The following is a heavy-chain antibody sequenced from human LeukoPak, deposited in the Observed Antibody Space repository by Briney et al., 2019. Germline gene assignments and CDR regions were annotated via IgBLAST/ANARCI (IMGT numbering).Heavy chain of an antibody. Sequence: GGSLRLSCAASGFTFSRYWMSWARQAPGRGLEWVANIKQDGSEKYYMDSVKGRFTISRDNAKDSLYLQMNSLRADDTAVYYCAREAYRDTSVDFWGQGTLVTVSS. CDR1: GFTFSRYW. J-gene: IGHJ4*02. D-gene: IGHD5-18*01. CDR3: AREAYRDTSVDF. CDR2: IKQDGSEK. V-gene: IGHV3-7*05.